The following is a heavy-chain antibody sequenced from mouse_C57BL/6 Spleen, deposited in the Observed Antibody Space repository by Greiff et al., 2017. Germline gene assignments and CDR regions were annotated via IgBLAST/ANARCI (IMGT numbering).Heavy chain of an antibody. J-gene: IGHJ2*01. CDR3: ARGGYYGSSYDY. Sequence: EVQVVESGPGLVKPSQSLSLTCSVTGYSITSGYYWNWIRQFPGNKLEWIGYISYDGSNNYNPSLKNRISITRDTSKNQFFLKLNSVTTEDTATYYCARGGYYGSSYDYWGQGTTLTVSS. CDR2: ISYDGSN. V-gene: IGHV3-6*01. D-gene: IGHD1-1*01. CDR1: GYSITSGYY.